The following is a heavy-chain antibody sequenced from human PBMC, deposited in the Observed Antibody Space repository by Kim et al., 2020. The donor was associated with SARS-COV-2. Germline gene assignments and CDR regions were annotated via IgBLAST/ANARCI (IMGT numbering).Heavy chain of an antibody. CDR2: INTNTGNP. V-gene: IGHV7-4-1*02. J-gene: IGHJ6*02. D-gene: IGHD3-9*01. Sequence: ASVKVSCKASGYTFTSYAMNWVRQAPGQGLEWMGWINTNTGNPTYAQGFTGRFVFSLDTSVSTAYLQISSLKAEDTAVYYCARVIVLTGYYNPDYYYYGMDVWGQGTTVTVSS. CDR3: ARVIVLTGYYNPDYYYYGMDV. CDR1: GYTFTSYA.